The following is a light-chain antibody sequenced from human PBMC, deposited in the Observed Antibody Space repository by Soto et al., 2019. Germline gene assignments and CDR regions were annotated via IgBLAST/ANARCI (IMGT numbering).Light chain of an antibody. CDR3: QVWDSYSIHGV. V-gene: IGLV3-21*04. J-gene: IGLJ3*02. CDR1: NIGSKS. Sequence: SYELTQAPSVSMAPGNTAQITCGGDNIGSKSVHWYQQKSGQAPVLVIYHEESRPSGIPERFSGSNAGNTVTLTISRVEAGDEADYYCQVWDSYSIHGVFGGGTKLTVL. CDR2: HEE.